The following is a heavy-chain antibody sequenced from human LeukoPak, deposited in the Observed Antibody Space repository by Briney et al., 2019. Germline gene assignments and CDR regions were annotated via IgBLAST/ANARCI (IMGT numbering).Heavy chain of an antibody. CDR1: GFFFSNAG. J-gene: IGHJ4*02. D-gene: IGHD2-15*01. Sequence: GGSLRLSCAASGFFFSNAGMHWVRQAPGKRLEWVAILPYDGNNEYYADSVKGRFTASRDNSENTLYLQMNSLRSEDTAVYYCAKDGLFCTGGSCYNLLNSWGQGTLVIVSS. V-gene: IGHV3-30*18. CDR3: AKDGLFCTGGSCYNLLNS. CDR2: LPYDGNNE.